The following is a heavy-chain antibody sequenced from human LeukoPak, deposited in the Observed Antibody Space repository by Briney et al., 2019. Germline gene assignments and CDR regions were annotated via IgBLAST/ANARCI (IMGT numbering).Heavy chain of an antibody. CDR2: ISPSGGIT. Sequence: GGSLRLSCAASGFTFSSHGMNWVRQAPGKGLEWVSGISPSGGITYYTDSVKGRFTISRDNSKNMLYLQMNSLRPDDTAVYYCARNRNLKMTSTGILDFWGQGTLVTVSS. CDR1: GFTFSSHG. D-gene: IGHD1-14*01. J-gene: IGHJ4*02. CDR3: ARNRNLKMTSTGILDF. V-gene: IGHV3-23*01.